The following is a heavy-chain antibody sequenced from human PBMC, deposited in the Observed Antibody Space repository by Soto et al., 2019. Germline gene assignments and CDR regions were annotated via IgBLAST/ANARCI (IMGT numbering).Heavy chain of an antibody. CDR3: ARGYSGYDAALDY. J-gene: IGHJ4*01. D-gene: IGHD5-12*01. CDR2: IYNSERS. Sequence: SETLSLTCTVYGGSMSSYYWTWIRQPPGKGLEWIGYIYNSERSNYSPSLKSRVTMSIDTSKNQFSLKLTSVTAADTAVYYCARGYSGYDAALDYWGQGTLVTVSS. CDR1: GGSMSSYY. V-gene: IGHV4-59*01.